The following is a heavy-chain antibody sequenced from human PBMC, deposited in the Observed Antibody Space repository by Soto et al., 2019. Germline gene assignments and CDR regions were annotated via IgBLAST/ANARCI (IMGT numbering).Heavy chain of an antibody. CDR3: LYSSSWYYFDY. CDR2: VNYNWST. Sequence: SETLSLTCTVSGGSISSYYWSWIRQPPEKGLEWIGYVNYNWSTNYNPSLKSRVAISVDTSKNQFSLKLSSVTAADTAVYYCLYSSSWYYFDYWGQGTLVTVSS. V-gene: IGHV4-59*08. D-gene: IGHD6-13*01. CDR1: GGSISSYY. J-gene: IGHJ4*02.